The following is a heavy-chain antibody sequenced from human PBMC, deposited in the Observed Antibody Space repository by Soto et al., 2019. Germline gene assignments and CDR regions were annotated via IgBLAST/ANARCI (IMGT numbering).Heavy chain of an antibody. CDR3: AKDLTSMVRVVLPSP. Sequence: VQLLQSGGGWVQPGGSLRLSCAASGFTFSKYAMAWVRQAPGKGLEWVSSISGSGVIKYYADSVQGRFTISRDNPNNTLSVQMNSLRVEDTAIYYCAKDLTSMVRVVLPSPWGQGILVTVSS. J-gene: IGHJ5*02. D-gene: IGHD3-10*01. CDR1: GFTFSKYA. V-gene: IGHV3-23*01. CDR2: ISGSGVIK.